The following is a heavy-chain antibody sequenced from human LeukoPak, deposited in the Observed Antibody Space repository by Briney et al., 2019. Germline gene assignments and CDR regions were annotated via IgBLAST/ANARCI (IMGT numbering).Heavy chain of an antibody. Sequence: ASVKVSCKASGYTFTSYGISWVRQAPGQGLEWMGWISGYNGHTNYAQNLQGRVTVTADTSTSTAYLELRSLRSDDTAVYYCARRYYYDSSGYYPHYYFDYWGQGTLVTVSS. CDR3: ARRYYYDSSGYYPHYYFDY. J-gene: IGHJ4*02. D-gene: IGHD3-22*01. V-gene: IGHV1-18*01. CDR1: GYTFTSYG. CDR2: ISGYNGHT.